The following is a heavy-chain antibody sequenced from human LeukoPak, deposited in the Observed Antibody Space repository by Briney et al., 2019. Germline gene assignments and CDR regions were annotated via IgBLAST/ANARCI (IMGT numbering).Heavy chain of an antibody. V-gene: IGHV3-30*02. CDR1: GFTFSSYG. CDR2: IRYDGSNK. J-gene: IGHJ6*03. Sequence: GESLRLSCAASGFTFSSYGMHWVRQAPGKGLEWVTFIRYDGSNKYYAGSVKGRFTISRDNSKNTLYLQMNSLRVEDTAVYYCAKVLSYYYMDVWGKGTTVTVSS. CDR3: AKVLSYYYMDV.